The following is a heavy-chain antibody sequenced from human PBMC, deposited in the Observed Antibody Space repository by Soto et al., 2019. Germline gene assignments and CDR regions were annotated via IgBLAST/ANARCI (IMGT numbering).Heavy chain of an antibody. CDR2: INAGNGNT. Sequence: QVRLLQPGAEVKKLGASVKVPAKAPGYTFTSYARHWVRQAPGQRLEWLGWINAGNGNTKYSQKFQGRVTITRDTSASTAYMELSSLRSEDTAVYYCARGGSLYWYFDLWGRGTLVTVSS. J-gene: IGHJ2*01. V-gene: IGHV1-3*01. CDR1: GYTFTSYA. CDR3: ARGGSLYWYFDL. D-gene: IGHD1-26*01.